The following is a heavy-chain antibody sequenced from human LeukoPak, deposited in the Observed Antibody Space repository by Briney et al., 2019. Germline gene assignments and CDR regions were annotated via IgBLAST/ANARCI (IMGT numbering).Heavy chain of an antibody. Sequence: ASVKVSCKASGYTFTSYDINWVRQATGQGLEWMGWMNPNSGNTGYAQKFQGRVTMTRNTSISTAYMELSSLRSEDTAVYYRASSSSSSGPDKDAFDIWGQGTMVTVSS. CDR3: ASSSSSSGPDKDAFDI. D-gene: IGHD6-19*01. V-gene: IGHV1-8*01. J-gene: IGHJ3*02. CDR2: MNPNSGNT. CDR1: GYTFTSYD.